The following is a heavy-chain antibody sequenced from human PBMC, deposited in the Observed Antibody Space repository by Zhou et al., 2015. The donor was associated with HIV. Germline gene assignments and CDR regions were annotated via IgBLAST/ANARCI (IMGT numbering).Heavy chain of an antibody. CDR3: ARGFSHGDHEVFFKE. Sequence: QVQLVQSGAEVKKPGSSVKVSCKASGGTFSSHAISWVRQAPGQGLEWMGGIIPIFGTANYAQKFQGRVTITADDSTTTAYIELSSLRSEDTAVYYCARGFSHGDHEVFFKEWGRGTLVTVSS. J-gene: IGHJ1*01. CDR1: GGTFSSHA. CDR2: IIPIFGTA. V-gene: IGHV1-69*01. D-gene: IGHD4-17*01.